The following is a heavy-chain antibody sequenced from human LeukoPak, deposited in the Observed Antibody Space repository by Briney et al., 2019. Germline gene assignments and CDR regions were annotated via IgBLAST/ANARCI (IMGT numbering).Heavy chain of an antibody. D-gene: IGHD5-18*01. Sequence: PSETLSLTCAVHGGSFSGYYWTWIRQPPGKGLEWIGEINHSGTTNYNPSLKSRVTISVDTSKNQFSLKLTSVTAADTAVYYCARGRRGYSYVRPFDYWGQGTLVTVSS. V-gene: IGHV4-34*01. CDR3: ARGRRGYSYVRPFDY. CDR2: INHSGTT. CDR1: GGSFSGYY. J-gene: IGHJ4*02.